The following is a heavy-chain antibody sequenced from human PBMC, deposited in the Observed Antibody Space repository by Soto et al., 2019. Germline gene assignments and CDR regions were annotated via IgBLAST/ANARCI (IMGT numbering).Heavy chain of an antibody. D-gene: IGHD3-22*01. Sequence: EVQLVESGGGLVQPGGSLRLSCAASGFSFSSYWMSWVRQAPGKGLEWVTTIKQDESEKYYVDSVKGRFTVSRDNAENSLYLQMNSLRAEDTAVYYCARGDYFDRRFDYWGQGTLVAVSS. CDR3: ARGDYFDRRFDY. J-gene: IGHJ4*02. CDR2: IKQDESEK. CDR1: GFSFSSYW. V-gene: IGHV3-7*03.